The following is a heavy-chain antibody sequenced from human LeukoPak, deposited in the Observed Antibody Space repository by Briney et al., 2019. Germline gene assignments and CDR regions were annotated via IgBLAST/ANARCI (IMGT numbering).Heavy chain of an antibody. V-gene: IGHV4-34*01. D-gene: IGHD6-13*01. J-gene: IGHJ4*02. CDR2: INHSGST. CDR1: GGSFSGYY. CDR3: ARLGSSWSSDY. Sequence: SETLSLTCAVYGGSFSGYYWSWIRQPPGKGLEWIGEINHSGSTNYNPSLKSRVTISVDTSKNQFSLKLSSVTAADTAVYYCARLGSSWSSDYWGQGTLVTVSS.